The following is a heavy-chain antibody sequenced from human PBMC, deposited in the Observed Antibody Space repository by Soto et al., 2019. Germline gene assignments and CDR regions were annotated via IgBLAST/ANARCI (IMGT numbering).Heavy chain of an antibody. CDR2: TSNGGVST. J-gene: IGHJ4*02. CDR1: GFTFSSYA. D-gene: IGHD3-22*01. V-gene: IGHV3-23*01. CDR3: AKASASSGYYYVGDY. Sequence: PGGSLRLSCAASGFTFSSYAMSWVRQAPGKGLEWVSTTSNGGVSTYYADSVKGRFTISRDNSKNTLYLQMNSLRPEDTAVYYCAKASASSGYYYVGDYWGQGTLVTVSS.